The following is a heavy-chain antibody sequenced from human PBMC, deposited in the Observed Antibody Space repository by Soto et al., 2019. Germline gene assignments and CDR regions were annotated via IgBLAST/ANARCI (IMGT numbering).Heavy chain of an antibody. CDR3: TRGCGGGSCSTRDFDY. CDR1: GYTFTTYY. CDR2: INPSGVST. D-gene: IGHD2-15*01. J-gene: IGHJ4*02. Sequence: ASVKVSCKASGYTFTTYYMHWVRQAPGQGLEWMGIINPSGVSTSYAQKFQGRVTMTRDTSTSTVYMELNSLRAEDTAIYYCTRGCGGGSCSTRDFDYWGQGILVTVSS. V-gene: IGHV1-46*01.